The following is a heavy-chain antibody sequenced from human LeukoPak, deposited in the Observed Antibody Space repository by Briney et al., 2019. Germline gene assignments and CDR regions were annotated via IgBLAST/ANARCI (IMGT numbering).Heavy chain of an antibody. CDR3: ARRLRTGGDLHHDAYDV. CDR2: VYYIGKP. CDR1: GGSISDYF. J-gene: IGHJ3*01. Sequence: SETLSLTCSVSGGSISDYFWGWIRQPPGKGLEWIGHVYYIGKPTCSPSLESRVSISVDTSKNQFSLELTSVTAADTAVYYCARRLRTGGDLHHDAYDVWGQGTVVTVSS. V-gene: IGHV4-59*12. D-gene: IGHD3-16*01.